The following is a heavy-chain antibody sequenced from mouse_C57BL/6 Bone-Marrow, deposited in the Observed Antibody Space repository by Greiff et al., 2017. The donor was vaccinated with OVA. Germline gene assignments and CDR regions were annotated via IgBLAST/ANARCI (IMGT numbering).Heavy chain of an antibody. Sequence: EVMLVESGAELVRPGASVKLSCTASGFNIKDYYMHWVKQRPEQGLEWIGRIDPEDGDTEYAPKFQGKATMTADTSSNTAYLQLSSLTSEDTAVFYCPIYDGSFAYWGQGTLVTVSA. CDR2: IDPEDGDT. J-gene: IGHJ3*01. D-gene: IGHD2-3*01. V-gene: IGHV14-1*01. CDR1: GFNIKDYY. CDR3: PIYDGSFAY.